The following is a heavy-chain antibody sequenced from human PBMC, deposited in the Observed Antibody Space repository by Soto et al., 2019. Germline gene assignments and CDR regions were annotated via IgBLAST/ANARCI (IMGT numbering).Heavy chain of an antibody. CDR1: GFTFSVYA. CDR3: AKAPGTSKGYYYYGMDV. V-gene: IGHV3-23*01. Sequence: PGGSLRLSCVGSGFTFSVYAMSWVRQAPGKGLEWVAAISGSGGSTYYADSVKGRFTISRDNSKNTLYLQMNSLRAEDTAVYYCAKAPGTSKGYYYYGMDVWGQGTTVTVSS. CDR2: ISGSGGST. D-gene: IGHD6-13*01. J-gene: IGHJ6*02.